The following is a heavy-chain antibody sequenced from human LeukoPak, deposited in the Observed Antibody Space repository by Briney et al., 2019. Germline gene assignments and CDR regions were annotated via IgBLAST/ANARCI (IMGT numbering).Heavy chain of an antibody. CDR1: GYTFTSYG. V-gene: IGHV1-18*01. CDR2: ISAYNGNT. J-gene: IGHJ6*02. Sequence: GASVKVSCKASGYTFTSYGISWVRQAPGQGLEWMGWISAYNGNTNYAQKLQGRVTMTTDTSTSTAYMELRSLRSDDTAVYYCARDLGQLVLYYGMDVWGQGTTVTVSS. CDR3: ARDLGQLVLYYGMDV. D-gene: IGHD6-6*01.